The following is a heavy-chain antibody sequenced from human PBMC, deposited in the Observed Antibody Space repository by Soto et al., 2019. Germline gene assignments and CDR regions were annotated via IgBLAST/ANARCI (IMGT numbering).Heavy chain of an antibody. CDR2: IKEDGTDT. V-gene: IGHV3-7*01. J-gene: IGHJ4*02. Sequence: WGSLRLSCAASGFTFSRYWLNWVRQAPGKGLEWVASIKEDGTDTYYLDSVKGRFTVSRDNSKNTLLLQMNSLRAEDTAVYYCAKIPSVLSFGFDHWGQGTVVTVSS. CDR3: AKIPSVLSFGFDH. D-gene: IGHD2-21*01. CDR1: GFTFSRYW.